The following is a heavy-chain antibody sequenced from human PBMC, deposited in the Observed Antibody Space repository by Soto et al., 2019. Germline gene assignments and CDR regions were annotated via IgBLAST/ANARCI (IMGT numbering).Heavy chain of an antibody. D-gene: IGHD6-6*01. CDR2: ISDYNGNT. V-gene: IGHV1-18*04. CDR3: ARDLPGVYSSSSGFDP. J-gene: IGHJ5*02. CDR1: GYTFTSYG. Sequence: ASVKVSCKASGYTFTSYGITWVLQAPGQGLEWMGWISDYNGNTNYAQKLQGRVTLTTDTSTSTAYMELRSLRSDDTAVYYCARDLPGVYSSSSGFDPWGQGTLVTVSS.